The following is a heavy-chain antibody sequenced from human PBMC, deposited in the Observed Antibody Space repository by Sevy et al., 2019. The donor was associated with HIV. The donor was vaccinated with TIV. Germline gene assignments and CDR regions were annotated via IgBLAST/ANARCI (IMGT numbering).Heavy chain of an antibody. CDR1: GFTFDDYA. CDR2: ISWDGGST. V-gene: IGHV3-43D*04. CDR3: AKDIKNYYYGMDV. Sequence: GGSLRLSCAASGFTFDDYAMHWVRQAPWKGLEWVSLISWDGGSTYYADSVKGRFTISRDNSKNSLYLQMNSLRAEDTALYYCAKDIKNYYYGMDVWGQGTTVTVSS. J-gene: IGHJ6*02.